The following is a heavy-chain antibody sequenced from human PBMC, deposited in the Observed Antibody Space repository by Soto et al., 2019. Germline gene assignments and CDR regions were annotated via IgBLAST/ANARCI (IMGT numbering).Heavy chain of an antibody. Sequence: SETLSLTCAVYGGSFSGYYWSWIRQPPGKGLEWIGEINHSGSTNYNPSLKSRVTISVDTSKNQFSLKLSSVTAADTAVYYCARERYYGSGSYYYYYYGMDVWGQGTTVTVSS. CDR1: GGSFSGYY. CDR3: ARERYYGSGSYYYYYYGMDV. V-gene: IGHV4-34*01. J-gene: IGHJ6*02. D-gene: IGHD3-10*01. CDR2: INHSGST.